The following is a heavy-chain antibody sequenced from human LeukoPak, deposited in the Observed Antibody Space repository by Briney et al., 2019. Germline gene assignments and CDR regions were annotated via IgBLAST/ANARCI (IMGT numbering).Heavy chain of an antibody. V-gene: IGHV3-33*01. Sequence: GGSLRLSCAAPGFTFSNYGMPWVRQAPGKGLEWVALIWYDGSNKYYADSVKGRFTISRDNSKNTLYLQMNSLRAEDTAVYYCAGSYYNVFDYWGQGTLVTVSS. CDR2: IWYDGSNK. CDR1: GFTFSNYG. D-gene: IGHD3-10*01. CDR3: AGSYYNVFDY. J-gene: IGHJ4*02.